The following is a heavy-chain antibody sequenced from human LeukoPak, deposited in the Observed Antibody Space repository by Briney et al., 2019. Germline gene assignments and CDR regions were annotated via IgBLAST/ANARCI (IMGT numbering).Heavy chain of an antibody. D-gene: IGHD1-14*01. CDR1: GGSFSVYS. Sequence: PSETLSLTCAVYGGSFSVYSWSWIRQPPGKGLEWIGEIDHSGSTSYNPSLKSRLTISVDTSKKQFSLKLNSVTAADTAVYYCATRQPTDYWGQGTLVTVSS. CDR2: IDHSGST. J-gene: IGHJ4*02. CDR3: ATRQPTDY. V-gene: IGHV4-34*01.